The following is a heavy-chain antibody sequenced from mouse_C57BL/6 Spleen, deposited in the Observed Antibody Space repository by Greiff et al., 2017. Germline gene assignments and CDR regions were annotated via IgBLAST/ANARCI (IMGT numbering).Heavy chain of an antibody. J-gene: IGHJ4*01. D-gene: IGHD2-4*01. CDR1: GYTFTNYW. CDR3: ASSPLYDYGYAMDY. CDR2: IYPGGGYT. V-gene: IGHV1-63*01. Sequence: QVQLQQSGAELVRPGTSVKMSCKASGYTFTNYWIGWAKQRPGHGLEWIGDIYPGGGYTNYNEKFKGKATLTADQSSSTAYMQFSSLTSEDSAIYYCASSPLYDYGYAMDYWGQGTSVTVSS.